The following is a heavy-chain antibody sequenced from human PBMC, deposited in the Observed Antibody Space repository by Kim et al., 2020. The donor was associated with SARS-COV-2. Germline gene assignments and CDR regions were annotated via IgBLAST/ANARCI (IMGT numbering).Heavy chain of an antibody. CDR2: IYTSGST. CDR1: GGSISSGSYY. V-gene: IGHV4-61*02. CDR3: ARGSPRWYNWNYRNDYYGMDV. J-gene: IGHJ6*02. D-gene: IGHD1-7*01. Sequence: SETLSLTCTVSGGSISSGSYYWSWIRQPAGKGLEWIGRIYTSGSTNYNPSLKSRVTISVDTSKNQFSLKLSSVTAADTAVYYCARGSPRWYNWNYRNDYYGMDVWGQGTTVTVSS.